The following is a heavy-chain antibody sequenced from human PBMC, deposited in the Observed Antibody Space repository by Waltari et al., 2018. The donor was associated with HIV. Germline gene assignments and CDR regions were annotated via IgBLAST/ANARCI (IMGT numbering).Heavy chain of an antibody. D-gene: IGHD6-19*01. CDR1: GFPFGSFS. Sequence: EVQLVESGGGLVQPGGSRQLSCLNSGFPFGSFSMSWVRQAPGKGLEWVANINKDSSERKYVDSVKGRFTIYRDNANNSLFLYVSSLRTEDTALYYCAREVSGSPYYFNYWGQGALLTVSS. V-gene: IGHV3-7*03. J-gene: IGHJ4*02. CDR2: INKDSSER. CDR3: AREVSGSPYYFNY.